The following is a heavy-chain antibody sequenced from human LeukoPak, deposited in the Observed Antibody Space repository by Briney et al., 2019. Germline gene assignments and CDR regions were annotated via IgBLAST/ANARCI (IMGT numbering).Heavy chain of an antibody. V-gene: IGHV4-59*01. CDR1: GGSISSYY. CDR2: IYYSGST. CDR3: ARGQWLVPGYFDS. Sequence: SETLSLTCTVPGGSISSYYWSWIRQPPGKGLEWIGYIYYSGSTNYNPSLKSRVTISVDTSKNQFSLKLSSVTAADTAVYYCARGQWLVPGYFDSWGQGTLVTVSS. D-gene: IGHD6-19*01. J-gene: IGHJ4*02.